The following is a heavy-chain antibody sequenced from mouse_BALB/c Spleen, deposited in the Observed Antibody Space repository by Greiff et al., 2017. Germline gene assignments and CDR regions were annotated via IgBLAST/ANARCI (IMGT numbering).Heavy chain of an antibody. D-gene: IGHD2-1*01. CDR3: ARDGNYDY. J-gene: IGHJ2*01. CDR1: GYTFTSYW. Sequence: QVQLKQSGAELARPGASVKLSCKASGYTFTSYWMQWVKQRPGQGLEWIGAIYPGDGDTRYTQKFKGKATLTADKSSSTAYMQLSSLASEDSAVYYCARDGNYDYWGQGTTLTVSS. V-gene: IGHV1-87*01. CDR2: IYPGDGDT.